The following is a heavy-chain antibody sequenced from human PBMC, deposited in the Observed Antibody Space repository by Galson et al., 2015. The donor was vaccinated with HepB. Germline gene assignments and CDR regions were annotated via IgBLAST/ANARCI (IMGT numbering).Heavy chain of an antibody. D-gene: IGHD4-23*01. Sequence: ALRLSCAASGFTFSSYAMSWVRQAPGKGLEWVSAISGSGGSTYYADSVKGRFTISRDNSKNTLYLQMNNLRAEDTAVYYCAKDRSTVVTLHPFDIWGQGTMVTVSS. J-gene: IGHJ3*02. CDR3: AKDRSTVVTLHPFDI. CDR2: ISGSGGST. CDR1: GFTFSSYA. V-gene: IGHV3-23*01.